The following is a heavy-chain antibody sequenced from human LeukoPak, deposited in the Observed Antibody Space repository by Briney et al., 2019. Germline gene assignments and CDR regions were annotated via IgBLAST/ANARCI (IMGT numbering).Heavy chain of an antibody. Sequence: VASVKVSCRASGYTFTSYGISWVRQAPGQGLEWMGWISAYSGNTNYAQKLQGRVTMTTDTSTSTAYMELRSLRSDDTAVYYCARDSEYSSSWGYWGQGTLVTVSS. V-gene: IGHV1-18*01. D-gene: IGHD6-6*01. CDR1: GYTFTSYG. CDR3: ARDSEYSSSWGY. CDR2: ISAYSGNT. J-gene: IGHJ4*02.